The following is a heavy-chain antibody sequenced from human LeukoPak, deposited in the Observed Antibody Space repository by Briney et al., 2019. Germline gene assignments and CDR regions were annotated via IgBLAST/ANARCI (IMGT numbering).Heavy chain of an antibody. J-gene: IGHJ4*02. D-gene: IGHD6-19*01. CDR2: ISGSGGST. CDR1: GFTVRTTY. V-gene: IGHV3-23*01. Sequence: GGSLRLSCAASGFTVRTTYMSWVRQAPGKGLEWVSAISGSGGSTYYADSVKGRFTISRDNSKNTLYLQMNSLRAEDTAKYYCAKNRGSGWQFYFDYWGQGTLVTVSS. CDR3: AKNRGSGWQFYFDY.